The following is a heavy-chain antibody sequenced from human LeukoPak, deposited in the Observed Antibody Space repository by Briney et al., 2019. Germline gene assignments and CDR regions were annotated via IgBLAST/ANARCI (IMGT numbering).Heavy chain of an antibody. CDR3: ARRASGSYWD. CDR2: IYYSGCT. Sequence: PSETLSLTCTVSGGSISSHYWSWIRQPPGKGLEWIGYIYYSGCTNYNPSLKSRVTISVDTSKNQFSLKLSSVTAADTAVYYCARRASGSYWDWGQGTLVTVSS. J-gene: IGHJ4*02. D-gene: IGHD1-26*01. CDR1: GGSISSHY. V-gene: IGHV4-59*11.